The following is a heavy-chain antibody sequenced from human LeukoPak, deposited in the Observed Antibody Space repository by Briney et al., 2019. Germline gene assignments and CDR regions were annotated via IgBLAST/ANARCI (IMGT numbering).Heavy chain of an antibody. Sequence: SETLSLTCTVSGGSISTYYWSWIRQPPGKCLEWIGYIYYSGSTNHNPSLKSRVTVSVDTSKNQFSLKLSSVTAADTAVYYCARHVLELLWFGDDSNFDYWGQGTLVTVSS. CDR2: IYYSGST. V-gene: IGHV4-59*08. CDR3: ARHVLELLWFGDDSNFDY. CDR1: GGSISTYY. J-gene: IGHJ4*02. D-gene: IGHD3-10*01.